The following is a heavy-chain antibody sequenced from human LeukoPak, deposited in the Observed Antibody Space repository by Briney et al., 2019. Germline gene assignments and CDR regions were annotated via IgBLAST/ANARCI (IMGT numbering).Heavy chain of an antibody. Sequence: SETLSLTCAVYGGSFSGYYWSWIRQPPGKGLEWIGEINHSGSTNYNPSLKSRVTISVDTSKNQFSLKLSSVTAADTALYYCARKEVYSSSWLFGYYYYYMDVWGKGTTVTVSS. D-gene: IGHD6-13*01. J-gene: IGHJ6*03. CDR1: GGSFSGYY. CDR3: ARKEVYSSSWLFGYYYYYMDV. CDR2: INHSGST. V-gene: IGHV4-34*01.